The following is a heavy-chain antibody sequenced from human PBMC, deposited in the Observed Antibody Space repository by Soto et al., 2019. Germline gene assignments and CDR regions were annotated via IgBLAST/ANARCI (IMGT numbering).Heavy chain of an antibody. CDR2: ISAYNGNT. Sequence: ASVKVSCKASGYTFTSYGISWVRQAPGQGLEWMGWISAYNGNTNYAQKLQGRVTMTTDTSTSTAYMELRSLRSDDTAVYYCARVNSGSYYYYGMDVWGQGTTVPVSS. D-gene: IGHD1-26*01. CDR1: GYTFTSYG. CDR3: ARVNSGSYYYYGMDV. J-gene: IGHJ6*02. V-gene: IGHV1-18*01.